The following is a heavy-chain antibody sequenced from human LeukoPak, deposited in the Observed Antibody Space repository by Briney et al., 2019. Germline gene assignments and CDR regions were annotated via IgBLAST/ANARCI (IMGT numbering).Heavy chain of an antibody. CDR1: GFTASSNY. Sequence: GGSLRLSCAASGFTASSNYMSWVRQAPGKGLEWVSVIYSGSSADYADSVKGRFTISRDNSKNTLYLQMNSLRAEDTAVYYCARDLRRADFDWLPADFDIWGQGTMVTVSS. CDR3: ARDLRRADFDWLPADFDI. CDR2: IYSGSSA. D-gene: IGHD3-9*01. J-gene: IGHJ3*02. V-gene: IGHV3-53*01.